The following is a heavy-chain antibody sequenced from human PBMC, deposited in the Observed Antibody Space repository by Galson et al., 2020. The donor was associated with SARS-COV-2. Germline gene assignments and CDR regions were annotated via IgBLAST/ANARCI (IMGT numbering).Heavy chain of an antibody. D-gene: IGHD4-17*01. CDR1: GGSISSSSYY. CDR2: IYYSGST. CDR3: AREKTPDDYGGNSGNGAFDI. V-gene: IGHV4-39*07. J-gene: IGHJ3*02. Sequence: SETLSLTCTVSGGSISSSSYYWGWIRQPPGKGLEWIGSIYYSGSTYYNPSLKSRVTISVDTSKNQFSLKLSSVTAADTAVYYCAREKTPDDYGGNSGNGAFDIWGQGTMVTVSS.